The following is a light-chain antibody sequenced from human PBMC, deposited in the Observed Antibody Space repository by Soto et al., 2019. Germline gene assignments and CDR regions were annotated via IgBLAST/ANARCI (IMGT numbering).Light chain of an antibody. J-gene: IGLJ2*01. CDR3: SSYAGSNNFVV. CDR1: SSDVGGYNY. Sequence: QSVLTQPPSASGSPGQSVTISCTGTSSDVGGYNYVSWYQQHPGKAPKLMIYEVSKRPAGVPDRSSGSKSGNTASLTVSGLQAEDEADYYCSSYAGSNNFVVFGGGTKLTVL. V-gene: IGLV2-8*01. CDR2: EVS.